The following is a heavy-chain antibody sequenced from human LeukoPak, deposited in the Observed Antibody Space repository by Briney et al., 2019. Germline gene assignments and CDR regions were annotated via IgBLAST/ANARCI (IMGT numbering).Heavy chain of an antibody. Sequence: SETLSLTCTVSGSSISSYYWSWIRQPAGKGLEWIGRIYTSGSTNYNPSLKSRVTMSVDTSKNQFSLKLSSVTAADTAVYYCARDLWFGENDAFDIWGQGTMVTVSS. CDR1: GSSISSYY. CDR3: ARDLWFGENDAFDI. D-gene: IGHD3-10*01. CDR2: IYTSGST. V-gene: IGHV4-4*07. J-gene: IGHJ3*02.